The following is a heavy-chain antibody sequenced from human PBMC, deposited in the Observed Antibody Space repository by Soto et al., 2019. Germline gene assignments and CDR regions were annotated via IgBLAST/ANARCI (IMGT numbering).Heavy chain of an antibody. D-gene: IGHD6-19*01. CDR2: ISWNSGSI. Sequence: GGSLRLSCAASGFTFDDYAMHWVRQAPGKGLEWVSGISWNSGSIGYADSVKGRFTISRDNAKNSLYLQMNSLRAEDTALYYCEKDKRASYSSGYFDYWGQGTLVTVSS. CDR3: EKDKRASYSSGYFDY. CDR1: GFTFDDYA. J-gene: IGHJ4*02. V-gene: IGHV3-9*01.